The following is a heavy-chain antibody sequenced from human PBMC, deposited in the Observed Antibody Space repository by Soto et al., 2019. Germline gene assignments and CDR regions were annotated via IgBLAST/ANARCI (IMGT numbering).Heavy chain of an antibody. Sequence: GGSLRLSCAASGFTFSNAWMSWVRQAPGKGLVWVSRINSDGSSTSYADSVKGRFTISRDNAKNTLYLQMNSLRAEDTAVYYCARDSYYYDSSGYLTPWGQGTLVTVSS. V-gene: IGHV3-74*01. CDR3: ARDSYYYDSSGYLTP. CDR1: GFTFSNAW. D-gene: IGHD3-22*01. CDR2: INSDGSST. J-gene: IGHJ5*02.